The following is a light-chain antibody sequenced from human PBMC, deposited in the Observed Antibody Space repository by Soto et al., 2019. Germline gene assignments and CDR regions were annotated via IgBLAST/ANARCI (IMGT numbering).Light chain of an antibody. V-gene: IGKV3-20*01. CDR1: QTISSRY. Sequence: EIVLAQSPGPLSLSPGERATLSCRASQTISSRYLTWYQQKSGQVPRLLIYGASSRATGIPDRFSGSGSGTGFTLTISILEPEVVAVYYCHHVGNSRGTFGQGTKVEIK. J-gene: IGKJ1*01. CDR3: HHVGNSRGT. CDR2: GAS.